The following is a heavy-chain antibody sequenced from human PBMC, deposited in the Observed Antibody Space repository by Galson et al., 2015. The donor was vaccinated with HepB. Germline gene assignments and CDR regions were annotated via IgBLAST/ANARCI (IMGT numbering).Heavy chain of an antibody. CDR2: IWYYGSNK. D-gene: IGHD3-10*01. Sequence: LRLSCAASGFTFSSYGMHWVRQAPGKGLEWVAVIWYYGSNKYYADSVKGRFPISRDNSKNTLYLQMNSLRAEDTAVYYCARTGFGELEDYWGQGTLVTVSS. CDR1: GFTFSSYG. J-gene: IGHJ4*02. CDR3: ARTGFGELEDY. V-gene: IGHV3-33*08.